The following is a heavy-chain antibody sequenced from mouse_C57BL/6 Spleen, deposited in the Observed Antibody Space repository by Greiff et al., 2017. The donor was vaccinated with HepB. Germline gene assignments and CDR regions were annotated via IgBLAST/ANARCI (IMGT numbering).Heavy chain of an antibody. D-gene: IGHD1-1*01. CDR3: ARSVYYGSTLMDY. Sequence: VQLQQSGPELVKPGASVKISCKASGYTFTDYYMNWVKQSHGKSLEWIGDINPNNGGTSYNQKFKGKATLTVDKSSSTAYMELRSLTSEDSAVYYCARSVYYGSTLMDYWGQGTSVTVSS. CDR1: GYTFTDYY. J-gene: IGHJ4*01. V-gene: IGHV1-26*01. CDR2: INPNNGGT.